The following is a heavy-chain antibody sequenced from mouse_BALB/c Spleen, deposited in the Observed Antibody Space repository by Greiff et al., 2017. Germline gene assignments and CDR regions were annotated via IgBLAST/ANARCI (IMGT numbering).Heavy chain of an antibody. V-gene: IGHV2-6-6*01. J-gene: IGHJ4*01. CDR3: AKLPHYYAMDY. CDR1: GFSLTNSG. Sequence: VKLMESGPGLVAPSQSLSITCTVSGFSLTNSGVHWVRQSPGKGLEWLGVIWGDGSTNYNSAFKSRLSISKDNSKSQVFLKMNSLQTDDTARYYCAKLPHYYAMDYWGQGTSVTVSS. CDR2: IWGDGST.